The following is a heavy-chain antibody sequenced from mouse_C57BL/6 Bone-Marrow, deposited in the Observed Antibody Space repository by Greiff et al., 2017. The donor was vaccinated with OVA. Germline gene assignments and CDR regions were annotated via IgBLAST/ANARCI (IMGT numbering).Heavy chain of an antibody. CDR3: ARELLDY. J-gene: IGHJ2*01. Sequence: QVQLKQPGAELVKPGASVKMSCKASGYTFTSYWITWVKQRPGQGLEWIGDIYPGSGSTNYNEKFKSKATLTVDKSSSTAYMQLSSLTSEDSAVYYCARELLDYWGQGTTLTVSS. CDR1: GYTFTSYW. V-gene: IGHV1-55*01. CDR2: IYPGSGST.